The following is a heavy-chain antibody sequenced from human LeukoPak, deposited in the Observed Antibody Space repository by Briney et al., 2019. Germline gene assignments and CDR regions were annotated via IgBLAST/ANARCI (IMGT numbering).Heavy chain of an antibody. CDR3: ASGSLGGYCSSTSCLDY. CDR2: IYYSGST. D-gene: IGHD2-2*01. J-gene: IGHJ4*02. V-gene: IGHV4-59*01. CDR1: GGSISSYY. Sequence: PSETLSLTCTVSGGSISSYYWSWIRQPPGKGLEWIGYIYYSGSTNYNPSLKSRVTISVDTSKNQFSLKLSSVTAADTAVYYCASGSLGGYCSSTSCLDYRGQGTLVTVSS.